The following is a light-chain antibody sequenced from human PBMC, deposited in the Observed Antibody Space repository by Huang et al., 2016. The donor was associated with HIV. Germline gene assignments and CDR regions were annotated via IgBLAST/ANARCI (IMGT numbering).Light chain of an antibody. CDR2: DTS. CDR3: QQYDNWPPGLT. CDR1: QNVRST. J-gene: IGKJ4*01. V-gene: IGKV3D-15*01. Sequence: EIVMTQSPATLSLSPGGGATLSCRASQNVRSTLARYQQTPGQAPRLLIYDTSTRASGVPARFSGSGYGTEFTLTISGLQSEDFAVYYWQQYDNWPPGLTFGGGTKVEI.